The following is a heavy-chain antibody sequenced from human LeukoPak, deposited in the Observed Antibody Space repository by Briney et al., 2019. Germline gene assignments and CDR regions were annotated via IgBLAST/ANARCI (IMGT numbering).Heavy chain of an antibody. V-gene: IGHV3-23*05. Sequence: QPGGSLRLSCAASGFTFSSYAMSWVRQAPGKGLEWVSFIYSGGNTHYSDSVKGRFTISRDNSKNTLYLQMNSLRAEDTAVYYCARRAGEYSHPYDYWGQGTLVTVSS. CDR2: IYSGGNT. CDR3: ARRAGEYSHPYDY. J-gene: IGHJ4*02. CDR1: GFTFSSYA. D-gene: IGHD4-17*01.